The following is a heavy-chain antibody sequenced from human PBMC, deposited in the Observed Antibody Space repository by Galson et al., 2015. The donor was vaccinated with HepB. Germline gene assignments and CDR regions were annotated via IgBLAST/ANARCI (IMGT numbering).Heavy chain of an antibody. CDR2: IYPGDSDT. CDR3: ARHSEGPSSIAALPYLRGFDP. D-gene: IGHD6-6*01. V-gene: IGHV5-51*01. CDR1: GYSFTSYW. Sequence: QSGAAVKKPGESLKISCKGSGYSFTSYWIGWVRQMPGKGLEWRGIIYPGDSDTRYSPSFQGQVTISADKSISTAYLQWSSLKASDTAMDYCARHSEGPSSIAALPYLRGFDPWGQGTLVTVSS. J-gene: IGHJ5*02.